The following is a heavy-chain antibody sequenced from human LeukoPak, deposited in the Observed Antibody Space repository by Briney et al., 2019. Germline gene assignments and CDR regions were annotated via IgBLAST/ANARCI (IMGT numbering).Heavy chain of an antibody. D-gene: IGHD5-18*01. CDR1: GFTFSSYW. CDR2: IKGDGSST. Sequence: GGSLRLSCAASGFTFSSYWMHWVRHTPGKGLAWVSRIKGDGSSTSYADSVKGRFTISRDNAKNTLYLQMNSLRAEDTAVYYCARDGYSFGHDFDYWGQGTLVTVSS. CDR3: ARDGYSFGHDFDY. J-gene: IGHJ4*02. V-gene: IGHV3-74*01.